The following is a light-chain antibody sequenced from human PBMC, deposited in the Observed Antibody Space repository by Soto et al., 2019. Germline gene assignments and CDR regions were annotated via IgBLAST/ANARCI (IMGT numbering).Light chain of an antibody. Sequence: QSVLTQPASVSESPGQSITISCTGTNSDVGGYNYVSWYQQHPGKAPKLMIYDVTYRPPGVSNRFSGSKSGNMASLTISGLQAEDEADYYCSSYSSTNTLLFGGGTKLTVL. CDR2: DVT. V-gene: IGLV2-14*03. CDR1: NSDVGGYNY. CDR3: SSYSSTNTLL. J-gene: IGLJ2*01.